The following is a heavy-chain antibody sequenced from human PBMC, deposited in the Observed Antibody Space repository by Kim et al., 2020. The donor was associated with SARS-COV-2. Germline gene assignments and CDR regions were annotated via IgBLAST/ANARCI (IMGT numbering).Heavy chain of an antibody. J-gene: IGHJ6*02. CDR1: GGSVSSGSYY. Sequence: SETLSLTCTVSGGSVSSGSYYWSWIRQPPGKGLEWIGYIYYSGSTNYNPSLKSRVTISVDTSKNQFSLKLSSVTAADTAVYYCARDPFVAVADRGGSYYYGMDVWGQGTTVTVSS. D-gene: IGHD6-19*01. V-gene: IGHV4-61*01. CDR3: ARDPFVAVADRGGSYYYGMDV. CDR2: IYYSGST.